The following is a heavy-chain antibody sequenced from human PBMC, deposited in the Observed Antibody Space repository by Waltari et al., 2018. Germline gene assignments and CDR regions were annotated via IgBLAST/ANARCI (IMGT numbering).Heavy chain of an antibody. CDR1: GGSFSGYY. J-gene: IGHJ4*02. CDR3: ASIYYYGSGSSQAPDY. D-gene: IGHD3-10*01. Sequence: QVQLQQWGAGLLKPSETLSLTCAVYGGSFSGYYWSWIRQPPGKGLEWVSYTSSSSSTIYYADSVKGRFTISRDNAKNSLYLQMNSLRAEDTAVYYCASIYYYGSGSSQAPDYWGQGTLVTVSS. V-gene: IGHV3-11*04. CDR2: TSSSSSTI.